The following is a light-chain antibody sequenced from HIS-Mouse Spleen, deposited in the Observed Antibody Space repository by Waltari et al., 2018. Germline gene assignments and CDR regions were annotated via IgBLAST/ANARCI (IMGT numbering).Light chain of an antibody. CDR3: QQYNSYTIT. J-gene: IGKJ5*01. Sequence: DIQMTQSPSTLSASVGDRVTLTCRASQSISSWLTWYQQKPGKAPKLLIYKASSLERGVPSRFSGSGSGTEFTLTISSLQPDDFATYYCQQYNSYTITFGQGTRLEIK. CDR1: QSISSW. V-gene: IGKV1-5*03. CDR2: KAS.